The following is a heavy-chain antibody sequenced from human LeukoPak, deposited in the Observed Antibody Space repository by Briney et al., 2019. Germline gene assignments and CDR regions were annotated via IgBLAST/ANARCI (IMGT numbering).Heavy chain of an antibody. CDR1: GYTFTSYW. CDR2: IYPGDSDT. J-gene: IGHJ4*02. D-gene: IGHD1-26*01. Sequence: GESPKISCKGSGYTFTSYWIGWVRQMPGKGLEWMGIIYPGDSDTRYSPSFQGQVSISVDKSSSTAYLQWSSLKASDTAMFYCARHVGITGAIDYWGQGTLVTVSS. CDR3: ARHVGITGAIDY. V-gene: IGHV5-51*01.